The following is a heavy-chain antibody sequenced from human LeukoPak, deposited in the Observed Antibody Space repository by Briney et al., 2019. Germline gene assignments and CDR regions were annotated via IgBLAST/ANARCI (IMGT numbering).Heavy chain of an antibody. V-gene: IGHV4-4*07. D-gene: IGHD1-26*01. CDR2: IYPSGST. CDR1: GGSISSYY. J-gene: IGHJ4*02. Sequence: KASETLSLTCTVSGGSISSYYWTWIRQPAGKGLEWIGRIYPSGSTNYNPSLKSRVTMSVDTSKNQFSLKLSSVTAADTVVYYCARENSGSYGEFDYWGQGTLVTVSS. CDR3: ARENSGSYGEFDY.